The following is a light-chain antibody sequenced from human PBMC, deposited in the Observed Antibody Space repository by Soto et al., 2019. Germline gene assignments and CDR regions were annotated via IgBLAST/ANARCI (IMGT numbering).Light chain of an antibody. Sequence: QSVPTQPPSVSGAPGQRVTISCTGSSSNIGAGYDVHWYQQLPGTAPKLLIYGNSNRPSGVPDRFSGSKSGTSASLAITGIQAEDEADYYCQSYDSSLSVVFGGGTKLTVL. CDR3: QSYDSSLSVV. CDR1: SSNIGAGYD. CDR2: GNS. J-gene: IGLJ2*01. V-gene: IGLV1-40*01.